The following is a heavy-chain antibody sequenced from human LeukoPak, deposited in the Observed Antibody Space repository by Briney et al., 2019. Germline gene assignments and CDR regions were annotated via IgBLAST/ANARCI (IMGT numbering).Heavy chain of an antibody. V-gene: IGHV3-49*04. J-gene: IGHJ4*02. CDR1: GFTFGNYA. CDR3: TRDRYCSGGSCYSGDY. Sequence: PGGSLRLSCTASGFTFGNYAMTWVRQAPGKGLEWVGFIRSTPYGGTTEYAASVKGRFTISRDDSKSIAYLQMNSLKTEDTAVYYCTRDRYCSGGSCYSGDYWGQGTLVTVSS. D-gene: IGHD2-15*01. CDR2: IRSTPYGGTT.